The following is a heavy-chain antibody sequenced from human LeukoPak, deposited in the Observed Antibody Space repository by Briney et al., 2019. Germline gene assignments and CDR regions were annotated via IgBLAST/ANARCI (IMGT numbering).Heavy chain of an antibody. Sequence: ASVTVSFMASGYTFTSYFMHWVRQAPGQGLEWMGLINLSGGSTSYAQKFQGRVTMTRDTSTSTVYMELSSLRSEDTAVYYCARDPYDSSGSYLERYGMDVWGQGTTVTVSS. CDR3: ARDPYDSSGSYLERYGMDV. D-gene: IGHD3-22*01. V-gene: IGHV1-46*01. CDR1: GYTFTSYF. J-gene: IGHJ6*02. CDR2: INLSGGST.